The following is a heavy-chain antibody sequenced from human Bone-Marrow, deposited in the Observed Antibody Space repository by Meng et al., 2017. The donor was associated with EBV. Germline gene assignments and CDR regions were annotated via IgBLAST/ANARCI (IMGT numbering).Heavy chain of an antibody. CDR2: ISAGIANT. CDR3: ALWFREHFDY. D-gene: IGHD3-10*01. J-gene: IGHJ4*02. CDR1: GFTFSDHY. V-gene: IGHV3-23*04. Sequence: VPLVGSGGGLGMPGGSLRLSCATSGFTFSDHYMDWVRQAPGKGLEGISAISAGIANTHYADSVKGRFTISRDNSKNTLYLQMNNLRADDTAVYYCALWFREHFDYWGQGTLVTVSS.